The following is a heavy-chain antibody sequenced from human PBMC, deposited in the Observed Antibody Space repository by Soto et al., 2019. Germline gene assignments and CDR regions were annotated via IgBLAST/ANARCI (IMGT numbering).Heavy chain of an antibody. Sequence: SETLSLTCAVYGGSFSGYYWSWIRQPPGKGLEWIGEINHSGSTNYNPSPKSRVTISVDTSKNQFSLKLSSVTAADTAVYYCARVYYDFWSGYSEGMDLWGQGTTVTVSS. J-gene: IGHJ6*02. V-gene: IGHV4-34*01. CDR3: ARVYYDFWSGYSEGMDL. CDR2: INHSGST. CDR1: GGSFSGYY. D-gene: IGHD3-3*01.